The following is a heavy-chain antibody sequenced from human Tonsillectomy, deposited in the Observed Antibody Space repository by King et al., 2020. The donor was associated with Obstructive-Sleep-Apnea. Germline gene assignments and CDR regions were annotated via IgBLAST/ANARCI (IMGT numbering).Heavy chain of an antibody. CDR3: TRWDV. V-gene: IGHV1-3*01. Sequence: QVQFVQSGAEVKNPGASVKVSCKASGYTFTSYSIQWVRQAPGQGLEWMGWINAANGNTKYSQKFQGRVNITRDTSASTAYMELSSLRSEDTAVYYCTRWDVWGQGTTVAVSS. J-gene: IGHJ6*02. CDR2: INAANGNT. CDR1: GYTFTSYS.